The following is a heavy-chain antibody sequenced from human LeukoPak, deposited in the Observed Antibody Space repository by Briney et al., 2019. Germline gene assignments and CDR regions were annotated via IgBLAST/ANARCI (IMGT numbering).Heavy chain of an antibody. CDR2: INQSGST. CDR3: ARGSDSSGWGYWYFDL. Sequence: SETLSLTCAVYGGSFSGYYWSWLRQPPGKGVEWVGEINQSGSTNYNPSLKSRVTISVDTSKNQFSLKLSSVTAADTAVYYCARGSDSSGWGYWYFDLWGRGTLVTVSS. J-gene: IGHJ2*01. V-gene: IGHV4-34*01. D-gene: IGHD6-19*01. CDR1: GGSFSGYY.